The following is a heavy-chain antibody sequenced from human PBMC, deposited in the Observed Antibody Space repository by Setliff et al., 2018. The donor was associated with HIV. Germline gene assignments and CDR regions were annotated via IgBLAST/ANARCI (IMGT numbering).Heavy chain of an antibody. J-gene: IGHJ3*01. V-gene: IGHV4-59*08. CDR2: VDYSGTP. CDR3: ARAPPGIQNDAFDV. Sequence: SETLSLTCSVSGDSLGSHYWSWVRQPPGKGLEWIGSVDYSGTPNYSPSLKSRVTISVDTSKNQFSLRLTSVTAADTAVYYCARAPPGIQNDAFDVWGQGTMVTVSS. CDR1: GDSLGSHY.